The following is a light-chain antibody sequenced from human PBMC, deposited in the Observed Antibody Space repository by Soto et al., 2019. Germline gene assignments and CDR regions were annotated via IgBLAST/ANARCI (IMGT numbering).Light chain of an antibody. CDR3: SSSTSSSTFVV. V-gene: IGLV2-14*01. CDR2: DVS. CDR1: SSDVGGYNY. Sequence: QSALTQPASVSGSPGQSITISCTETSSDVGGYNYVSWYQQHPGKAPKLMIYDVSNRPSGVSNRFSGSKSGNTASLTISGLQAQDEADYHCSSSTSSSTFVVFGGGTQLTVL. J-gene: IGLJ2*01.